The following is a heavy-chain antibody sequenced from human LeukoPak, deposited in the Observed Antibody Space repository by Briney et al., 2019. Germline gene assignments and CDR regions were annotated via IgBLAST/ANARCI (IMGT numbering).Heavy chain of an antibody. V-gene: IGHV4-59*01. CDR1: GASISSYS. J-gene: IGHJ4*02. Sequence: SETLSLTCTVSGASISSYSWSWIRQPPGKGLEWVGFIYHTGSTNYNPSLQSRVTISVDTSKKQFSLKLSSVTAADTAVYYCARRYCSGGSCYSAFDYWGQGTLVTVSS. CDR2: IYHTGST. D-gene: IGHD2-15*01. CDR3: ARRYCSGGSCYSAFDY.